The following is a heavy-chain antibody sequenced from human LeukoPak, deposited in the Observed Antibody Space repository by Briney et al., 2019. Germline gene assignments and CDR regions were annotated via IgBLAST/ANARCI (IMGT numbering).Heavy chain of an antibody. Sequence: PGGSLRLSCTVSGFTVSSNSMSWVRQAPGKGLEWVSFIYSDNTHYSDSVKGRFTISRDNSKNTLYLQMNSLRAEDTAVYYCAREAITIFGVVRTQTTYGPHRFDPWGQGTLVTVSS. CDR1: GFTVSSNS. CDR3: AREAITIFGVVRTQTTYGPHRFDP. J-gene: IGHJ5*02. CDR2: IYSDNT. D-gene: IGHD3-3*01. V-gene: IGHV3-53*01.